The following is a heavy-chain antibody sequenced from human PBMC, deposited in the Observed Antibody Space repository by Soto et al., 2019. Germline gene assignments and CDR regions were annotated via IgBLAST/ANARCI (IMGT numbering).Heavy chain of an antibody. Sequence: GESLNISCEGSGYSFTSYLIGLVRQMPGKGLGWMGIIYPGDSDTRYSPSFQGQVTISADKSISTAYLQWSSLKASDTAMYYCARPKCSGGSCYNSPYYYYGMDVWGQGTTVTVSS. V-gene: IGHV5-51*01. J-gene: IGHJ6*02. CDR3: ARPKCSGGSCYNSPYYYYGMDV. CDR1: GYSFTSYL. D-gene: IGHD2-15*01. CDR2: IYPGDSDT.